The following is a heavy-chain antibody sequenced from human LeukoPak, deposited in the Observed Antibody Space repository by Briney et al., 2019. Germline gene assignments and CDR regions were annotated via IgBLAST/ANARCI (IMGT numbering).Heavy chain of an antibody. CDR3: ARDQRRWELLSFFDY. J-gene: IGHJ4*02. Sequence: GGSLRLSCAASGFTFSSYSMNWVRQAPGKGLEWVSSISSSSSYIYYADSVKGRFTISRDNSKNTLYLQMNSLRAEDTAVYYCARDQRRWELLSFFDYWGQGTLVTVSS. D-gene: IGHD1-26*01. V-gene: IGHV3-21*01. CDR1: GFTFSSYS. CDR2: ISSSSSYI.